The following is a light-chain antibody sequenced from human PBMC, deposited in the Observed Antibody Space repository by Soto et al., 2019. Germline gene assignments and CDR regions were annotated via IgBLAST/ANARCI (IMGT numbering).Light chain of an antibody. CDR2: KAS. CDR1: QSISSW. V-gene: IGKV1-5*03. Sequence: DIQMTQSPSTLSASVGDRVTITCRASQSISSWLAWYQQKPGKAPKLLIYKASSLESGVPSRFSGGGSGTEFTLTISSLQPEDFATYYCQQLNTYPITFAQGTRLEIK. CDR3: QQLNTYPIT. J-gene: IGKJ5*01.